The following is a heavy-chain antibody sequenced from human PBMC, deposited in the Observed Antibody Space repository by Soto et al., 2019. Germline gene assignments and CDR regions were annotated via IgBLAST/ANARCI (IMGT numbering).Heavy chain of an antibody. CDR3: ANPTIVGEDIYYFDY. CDR1: GFTFSSYA. D-gene: IGHD1-26*01. Sequence: GGSLRLSCAASGFTFSSYAMSWVRQAPGKGLEWVSAISGSGGSTYYADSVKGRFTISRDNSKNTLYLQMNSLRAEDTAVYYCANPTIVGEDIYYFDYWGQGTLVTVSS. CDR2: ISGSGGST. V-gene: IGHV3-23*01. J-gene: IGHJ4*02.